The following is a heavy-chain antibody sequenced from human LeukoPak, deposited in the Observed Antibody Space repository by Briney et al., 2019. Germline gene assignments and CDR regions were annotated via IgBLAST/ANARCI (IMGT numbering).Heavy chain of an antibody. CDR2: IIPIFGTA. J-gene: IGHJ6*02. D-gene: IGHD6-19*01. V-gene: IGHV1-69*01. CDR1: GGTFSSYA. Sequence: SVKVSCKASGGTFSSYAISWVRQAPGQGLEWMGGIIPIFGTANYAQKFQGRVTVTADESTSTAYMELSSLRSEDTAVYYCARGDIAVAGYYYYYGMDVWGQGTTVTVSS. CDR3: ARGDIAVAGYYYYYGMDV.